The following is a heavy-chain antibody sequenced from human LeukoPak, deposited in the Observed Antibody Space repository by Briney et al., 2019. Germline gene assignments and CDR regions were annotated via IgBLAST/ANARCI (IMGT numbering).Heavy chain of an antibody. CDR3: ARDRGWEPGLDYFDY. Sequence: GASVKVSCKASGYTFTSYGISWVRQAPGQGLEWMGWISAYNGNTNYAQKLQGRVTMTTDTSTSTAYTELRSLRSDDTAVYYCARDRGWEPGLDYFDYWGQGTLVTVSS. V-gene: IGHV1-18*01. J-gene: IGHJ4*02. CDR2: ISAYNGNT. CDR1: GYTFTSYG. D-gene: IGHD1-26*01.